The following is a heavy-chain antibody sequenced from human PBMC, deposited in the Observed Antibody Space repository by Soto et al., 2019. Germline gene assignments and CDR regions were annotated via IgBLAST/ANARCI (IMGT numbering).Heavy chain of an antibody. J-gene: IGHJ6*02. CDR3: ARGPYGTGGDYYYGMDV. Sequence: EVQLVESGGDLVQPGGSLRLSCAVSGLTVSSNYMSWVRQAPGKGLEWVSVLYSGGSTYYADSVKGRFTISRHDSQNTLYLPMNRLRAEDTAIYYCARGPYGTGGDYYYGMDVWGQGTTVTVSS. CDR1: GLTVSSNY. V-gene: IGHV3-53*04. CDR2: LYSGGST. D-gene: IGHD3-10*01.